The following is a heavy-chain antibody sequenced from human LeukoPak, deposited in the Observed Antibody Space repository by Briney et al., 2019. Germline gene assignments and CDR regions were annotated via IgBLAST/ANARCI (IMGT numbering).Heavy chain of an antibody. Sequence: GGSLRLSCAASGFAFSNERMHWVRQAPGMGLFWVSYIDNDGTNPTYVDSVKGRFTISRDNAKSTLYLHMNSLRPEDTGVYFCAKSDPPLPYWGQGTRVTVSS. CDR2: IDNDGTNP. J-gene: IGHJ4*02. V-gene: IGHV3-74*01. CDR1: GFAFSNER. CDR3: AKSDPPLPY.